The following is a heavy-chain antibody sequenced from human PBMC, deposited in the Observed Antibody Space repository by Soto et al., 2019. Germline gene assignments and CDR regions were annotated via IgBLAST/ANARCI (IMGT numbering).Heavy chain of an antibody. D-gene: IGHD3-22*01. CDR3: ARGYYDSSGYYYGDFDY. CDR2: TYYRSKWYN. J-gene: IGHJ4*02. CDR1: GDSVSSNSAA. Sequence: SQTLSLTCAISGDSVSSNSAAWDRIRQSPSRGLEWLGRTYYRSKWYNDYAVSVKSRITINPDTSKNQFSLQLNSVTPEDTAVYYCARGYYDSSGYYYGDFDYWGQGTLVTVSS. V-gene: IGHV6-1*01.